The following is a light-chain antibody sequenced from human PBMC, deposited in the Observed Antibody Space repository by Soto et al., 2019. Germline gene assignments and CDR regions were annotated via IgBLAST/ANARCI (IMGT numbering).Light chain of an antibody. V-gene: IGLV1-44*01. Sequence: QSVLTQSPSASGTPGQRVTISCSGSRSNIGTYTVNWYQQLQGTAPTLLIYRKHQRPSGVPVRFSGPKSGTSASLAISGPESEYEADYYCSAWDDSLGAVVFGGGTKLTVL. CDR2: RKH. CDR1: RSNIGTYT. J-gene: IGLJ2*01. CDR3: SAWDDSLGAVV.